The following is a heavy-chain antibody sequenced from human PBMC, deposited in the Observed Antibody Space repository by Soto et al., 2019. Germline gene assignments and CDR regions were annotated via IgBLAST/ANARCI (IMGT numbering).Heavy chain of an antibody. J-gene: IGHJ5*02. CDR3: ASLPRQCLVRWFDP. CDR2: ISSSGSTI. CDR1: GFTFSSYE. V-gene: IGHV3-48*03. D-gene: IGHD6-19*01. Sequence: EVQLVESGGGLVQPGGSLRLSCAASGFTFSSYEMNWVRQAPGKGLEWVSYISSSGSTIYYADSVKGRFTISRDNAKNSLYLQMNSLRAEDTAVYYCASLPRQCLVRWFDPWGQGTLVTVSS.